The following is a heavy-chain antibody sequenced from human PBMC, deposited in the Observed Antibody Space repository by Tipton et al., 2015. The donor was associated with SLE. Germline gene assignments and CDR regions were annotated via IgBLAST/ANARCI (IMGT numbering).Heavy chain of an antibody. CDR3: ARDMANGLYWPSGMDV. V-gene: IGHV3-23*01. Sequence: SLRLSCAASGFTFSTYNMNWVRQAPGKGLEWVSAISGSGGSTYYADSVKGRFTISRDNSKNTLYLQINSLRAEDTAVYYCARDMANGLYWPSGMDVWGQGNTVTVAS. CDR2: ISGSGGST. D-gene: IGHD2-8*02. CDR1: GFTFSTYN. J-gene: IGHJ6*02.